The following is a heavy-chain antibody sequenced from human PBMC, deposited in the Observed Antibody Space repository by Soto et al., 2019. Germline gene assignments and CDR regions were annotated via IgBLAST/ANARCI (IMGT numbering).Heavy chain of an antibody. CDR2: IIPIFGTA. CDR1: GGTFSSYA. J-gene: IGHJ6*02. D-gene: IGHD6-13*01. V-gene: IGHV1-69*13. CDR3: ARETAAGTPNYYYGMDV. Sequence: SLKVSCKASGGTFSSYAISWVRQAPGQGLEWMGGIIPIFGTANYAQKFQGRVTITADESTSTAYMELCSLRSEDTAVYYCARETAAGTPNYYYGMDVWGQGTTVTVSS.